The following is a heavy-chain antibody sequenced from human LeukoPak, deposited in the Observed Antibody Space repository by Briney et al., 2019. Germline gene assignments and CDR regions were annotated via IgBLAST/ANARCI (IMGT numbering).Heavy chain of an antibody. CDR1: GFTFSDYW. CDR2: ISSDGSRV. D-gene: IGHD5-12*01. V-gene: IGHV3-74*01. J-gene: IGHJ4*02. Sequence: GGSLTLSCAASGFTFSDYWMHWVRQAPGKGLVWVSRISSDGSRVTYADSVKGRFTISRDNAKNTLYLQMNSLRAEDTAVYYCARGPSGYHNTGGQGTLVTVSS. CDR3: ARGPSGYHNT.